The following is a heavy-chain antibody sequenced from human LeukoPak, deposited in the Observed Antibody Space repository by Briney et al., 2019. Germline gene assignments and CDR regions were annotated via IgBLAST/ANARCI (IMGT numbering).Heavy chain of an antibody. J-gene: IGHJ4*02. CDR3: ARWISGYYLYYFDY. CDR2: IYYSGST. V-gene: IGHV4-30-4*08. Sequence: PSETLSLTCTVSGGSISSGDYYWSWIRQPPGKGPEWIGYIYYSGSTYYNPSLKSRVTISVDTSKNQFSLKLSSVTAADTAVYYCARWISGYYLYYFDYWGQGTLVTVSS. D-gene: IGHD3-22*01. CDR1: GGSISSGDYY.